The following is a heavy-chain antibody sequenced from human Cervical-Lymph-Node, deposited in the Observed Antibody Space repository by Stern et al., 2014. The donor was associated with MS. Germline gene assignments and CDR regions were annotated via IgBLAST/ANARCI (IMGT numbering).Heavy chain of an antibody. CDR1: GYTFTSYG. V-gene: IGHV1-18*01. CDR3: ARGLLGSDNAFDI. J-gene: IGHJ3*02. CDR2: ISASNGIT. Sequence: QVQLVQSGAEVKKPGASVKVSCKASGYTFTSYGISWVRQAPGKGLEWMGSISASNGITSYAQTLQGRVTMTTATSTSTASMELRSLRSDDTAVYFCARGLLGSDNAFDIWGQVTMVTFSS. D-gene: IGHD2-21*01.